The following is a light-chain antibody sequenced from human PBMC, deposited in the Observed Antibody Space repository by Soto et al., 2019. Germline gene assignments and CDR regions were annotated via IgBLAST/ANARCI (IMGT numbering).Light chain of an antibody. CDR2: DVT. CDR3: CSYAGYYTHYV. Sequence: QSVLTQPRSVSRSPGQSVTISCTGTSSDVGGYDYVSWYQQHPGKAPKLMISDVTKRPSGVPDRFSGSKSGNTASLTISGLQAEDEADYYCCSYAGYYTHYVFGTGTKVTVL. CDR1: SSDVGGYDY. J-gene: IGLJ1*01. V-gene: IGLV2-11*01.